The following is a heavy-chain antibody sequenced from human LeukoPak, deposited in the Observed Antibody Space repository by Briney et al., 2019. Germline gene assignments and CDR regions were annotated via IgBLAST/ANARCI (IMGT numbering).Heavy chain of an antibody. V-gene: IGHV6-1*01. CDR2: TFYRSKWFN. CDR3: ARLRPPTNFFDY. Sequence: SQTLSLTCAISGDSVSTNSAAWNWIRQSPSRGLEWLGRTFYRSKWFNEYALSVKSRISIESDTSKNQFSLHLNSVTPEDTAVYYCARLRPPTNFFDYWGQGALVTVSS. J-gene: IGHJ4*02. CDR1: GDSVSTNSAA.